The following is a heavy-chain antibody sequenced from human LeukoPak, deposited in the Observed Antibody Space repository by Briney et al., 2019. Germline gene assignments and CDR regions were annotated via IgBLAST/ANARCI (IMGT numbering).Heavy chain of an antibody. CDR2: IRYDGSNK. J-gene: IGHJ6*03. V-gene: IGHV3-30*02. CDR3: AKVATIGRARSSSIDYYYYFMVV. CDR1: GFTFSSYG. Sequence: PGGSLRLSCAASGFTFSSYGMHWVRQAPGKGLEWVAFIRYDGSNKYYADSVKGRFTISRDNSKNTLYLQMNSLRAEDTAVYYCAKVATIGRARSSSIDYYYYFMVVWGKGTTVTISS. D-gene: IGHD5-12*01.